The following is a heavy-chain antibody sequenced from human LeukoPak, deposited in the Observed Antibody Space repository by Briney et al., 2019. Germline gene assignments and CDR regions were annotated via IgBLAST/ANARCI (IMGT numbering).Heavy chain of an antibody. D-gene: IGHD6-13*01. Sequence: ASVKVSCKASGYTFTSYYMHWVRQAPGQGLEWMGIINPSGGSTSYAQKFQGRVTMTRDMSTSTVYMELSSLRSEDTAVYYCARERRQQQLDKPIDYWGQGTLVTVSS. J-gene: IGHJ4*02. CDR3: ARERRQQQLDKPIDY. CDR1: GYTFTSYY. V-gene: IGHV1-46*01. CDR2: INPSGGST.